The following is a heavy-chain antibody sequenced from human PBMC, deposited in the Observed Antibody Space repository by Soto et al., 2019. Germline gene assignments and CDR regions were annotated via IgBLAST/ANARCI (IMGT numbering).Heavy chain of an antibody. CDR1: GFTFIDYA. Sequence: EVQLLESGGGLVQPGGSLRLSCAASGFTFIDYAVSWVRQAPGQGLAWVSSISGSGVSTYYADSVKGRFTVSRDNSKNTLYLQMDTRRADDTAVYYCAKHIVATFDLDSGGQGTLVTVSS. V-gene: IGHV3-23*01. D-gene: IGHD5-12*01. CDR3: AKHIVATFDLDS. J-gene: IGHJ4*02. CDR2: ISGSGVST.